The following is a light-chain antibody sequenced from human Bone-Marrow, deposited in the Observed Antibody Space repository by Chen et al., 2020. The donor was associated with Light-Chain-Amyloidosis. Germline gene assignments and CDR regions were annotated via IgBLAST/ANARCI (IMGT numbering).Light chain of an antibody. CDR2: EVT. CDR1: SSDVGGVNH. CDR3: SSYTITNTLV. V-gene: IGLV2-14*01. J-gene: IGLJ1*01. Sequence: QSALTQPASVSGSPGQSITISCTGTSSDVGGVNHVSWYQQHPDKAPKLMIYEVTKRPSWVPDRFSGSKSNHTASLTISGLQTEDEADYFCSSYTITNTLVFGRATRVTVL.